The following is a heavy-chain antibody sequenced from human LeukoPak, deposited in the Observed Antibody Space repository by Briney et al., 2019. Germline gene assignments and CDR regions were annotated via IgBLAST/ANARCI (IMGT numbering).Heavy chain of an antibody. CDR1: GFAFSSYG. CDR3: ARERGYSQKHFDY. V-gene: IGHV3-33*01. Sequence: GRSLRLSCAASGFAFSSYGTHWVRQAPGKGLEWVAVIWYDGSNKYYADSVKGRFTISRDNSKNTLYLQMNSLRAEDTAVYYCARERGYSQKHFDYWGQGTLVTVSS. J-gene: IGHJ4*02. D-gene: IGHD5-18*01. CDR2: IWYDGSNK.